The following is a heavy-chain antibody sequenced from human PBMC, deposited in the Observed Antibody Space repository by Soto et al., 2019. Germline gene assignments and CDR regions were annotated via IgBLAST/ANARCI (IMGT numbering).Heavy chain of an antibody. Sequence: VKVSCKASGGTFSSYAISWVRQAPRQGLEWMGGIIPIFGTANYAQKFQGRVTITADESTSTAYMELSSLRSEDTAVYYCARGRIAARPNWSDPWGQGTLVTVSS. D-gene: IGHD6-6*01. CDR2: IIPIFGTA. CDR3: ARGRIAARPNWSDP. J-gene: IGHJ5*02. V-gene: IGHV1-69*13. CDR1: GGTFSSYA.